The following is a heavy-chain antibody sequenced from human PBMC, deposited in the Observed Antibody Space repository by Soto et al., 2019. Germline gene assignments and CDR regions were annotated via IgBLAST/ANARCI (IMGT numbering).Heavy chain of an antibody. CDR3: VKAVFSGYYYVPFDY. CDR1: GFTFSNYA. J-gene: IGHJ4*02. V-gene: IGHV3-64D*06. CDR2: ISSNGGNT. D-gene: IGHD3-22*01. Sequence: GGSLRLSFSSSGFTFSNYAMHWVRQAPGKGLEYVSAISSNGGNTYYADSVKGRFTISRDNSKNTLYLQMSSLRTEDTAVYYCVKAVFSGYYYVPFDYWGQGTLVTVSS.